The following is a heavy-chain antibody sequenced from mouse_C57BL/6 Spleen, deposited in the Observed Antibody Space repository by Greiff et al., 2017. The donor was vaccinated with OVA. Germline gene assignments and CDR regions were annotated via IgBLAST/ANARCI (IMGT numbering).Heavy chain of an antibody. D-gene: IGHD4-1*01. CDR2: IDPNSGGT. CDR1: GYTFTSYW. J-gene: IGHJ4*01. CDR3: ARKRRLDYYAMDY. Sequence: QVQLQQPGAELVKPGASVKLSCKASGYTFTSYWMHWVKQRPGRGLEWIGRIDPNSGGTKYNEKFKSKATLTVDKPSSTAYMQLSSLTSEDSAGYYCARKRRLDYYAMDYWGQGTSVTVSS. V-gene: IGHV1-72*01.